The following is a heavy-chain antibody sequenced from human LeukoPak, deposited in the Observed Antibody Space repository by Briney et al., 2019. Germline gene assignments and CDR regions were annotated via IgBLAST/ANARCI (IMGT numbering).Heavy chain of an antibody. Sequence: EGSLRLSCVVSGFTFSDAAMHWVRQASGTGLEWVARIRGKGNNYATTYAASVEGRFTISRDDSKKTAFLQMNSLRVEDTAVYYCTARSDTYGHFDYWGQGILVTVSS. J-gene: IGHJ4*02. CDR1: GFTFSDAA. V-gene: IGHV3-73*01. CDR2: IRGKGNNYAT. D-gene: IGHD5-18*01. CDR3: TARSDTYGHFDY.